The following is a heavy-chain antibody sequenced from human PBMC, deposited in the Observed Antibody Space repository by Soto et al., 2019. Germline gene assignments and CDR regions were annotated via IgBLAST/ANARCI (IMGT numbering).Heavy chain of an antibody. J-gene: IGHJ4*02. Sequence: GASVKVSCKASGYTFTSYDINWVRQATGQGLEWMGWTNPNSGNTGYAQKFQGRVTMTRNTSISTAYMELSSLRSEDTAVYYCARVGSWYREPDYFDYWGQGTLVTVSS. CDR1: GYTFTSYD. V-gene: IGHV1-8*01. CDR2: TNPNSGNT. CDR3: ARVGSWYREPDYFDY. D-gene: IGHD6-13*01.